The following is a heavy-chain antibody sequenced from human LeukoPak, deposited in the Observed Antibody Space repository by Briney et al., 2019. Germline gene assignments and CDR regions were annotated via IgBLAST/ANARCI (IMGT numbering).Heavy chain of an antibody. CDR2: INSDGSST. J-gene: IGHJ2*01. V-gene: IGHV3-74*01. Sequence: GGSLRLSCAASRFTFSTYWMHWVRQAPGKGLVWVSRINSDGSSTGYADSVKGRFTISRDNAKNSLYLQMNSLRAEDTAVYYCARAAYSSTWYSRYFDLWGRGTLVTVSS. CDR1: RFTFSTYW. CDR3: ARAAYSSTWYSRYFDL. D-gene: IGHD6-13*01.